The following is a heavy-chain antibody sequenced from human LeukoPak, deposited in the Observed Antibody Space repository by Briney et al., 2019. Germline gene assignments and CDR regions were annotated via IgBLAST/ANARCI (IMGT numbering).Heavy chain of an antibody. D-gene: IGHD3-10*01. Sequence: PSQTLSLTCTVSGGSISSGDYSWTWIRQPPGKGLEWIGYIYNSGSTYYNPSLKSRLTISVDTSKNQFSLKLSSVTAADTAVFYCARGNYFGSGSSSYDWFDPWGQGTLVTVSS. J-gene: IGHJ5*02. CDR2: IYNSGST. V-gene: IGHV4-30-4*01. CDR3: ARGNYFGSGSSSYDWFDP. CDR1: GGSISSGDYS.